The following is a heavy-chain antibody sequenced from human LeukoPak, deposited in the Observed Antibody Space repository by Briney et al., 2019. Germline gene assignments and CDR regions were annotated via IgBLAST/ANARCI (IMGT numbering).Heavy chain of an antibody. V-gene: IGHV4-59*11. Sequence: SETLSLTCTVSGGSISSHYWSWIRQPPGKGLVWIGYISFSGSTNYNPSLKSRVTISVDTSKNQFSLKLSSVTAADTAVYYCARDLSGGYFQYWGQGTLVTVSS. CDR1: GGSISSHY. J-gene: IGHJ1*01. CDR3: ARDLSGGYFQY. D-gene: IGHD1-14*01. CDR2: ISFSGST.